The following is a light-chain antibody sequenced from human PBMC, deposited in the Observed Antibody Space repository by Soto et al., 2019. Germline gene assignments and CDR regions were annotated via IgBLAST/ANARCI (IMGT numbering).Light chain of an antibody. CDR3: QQYYDWPWT. CDR2: GAS. V-gene: IGKV3-15*01. CDR1: QSVGGN. Sequence: EKVMTQSPGFLSVSPGERAALSCRASQSVGGNLAWYQRKPGQAPRLLIYGASTRATGIPSRFSGSGSGTEFTLTISSLQSEDFAVYYCQQYYDWPWTFGQGTTVEIK. J-gene: IGKJ1*01.